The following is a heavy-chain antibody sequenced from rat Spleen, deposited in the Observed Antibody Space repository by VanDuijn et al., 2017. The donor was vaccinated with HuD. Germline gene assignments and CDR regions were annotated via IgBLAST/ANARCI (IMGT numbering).Heavy chain of an antibody. Sequence: EVQLVETGGGLVQPGRSLKLSCVASGFTFSRYWMSWIRQAPGEGLECVSSFNPDGGSTHYRGSVNGRFTVSRDNAKSTLFLPMDNLRSEDTATYYCARLGIAAIGNWFSYWGQGTLVTVSS. CDR2: FNPDGGST. V-gene: IGHV5-58*01. J-gene: IGHJ3*01. CDR1: GFTFSRYW. D-gene: IGHD1-2*01. CDR3: ARLGIAAIGNWFSY.